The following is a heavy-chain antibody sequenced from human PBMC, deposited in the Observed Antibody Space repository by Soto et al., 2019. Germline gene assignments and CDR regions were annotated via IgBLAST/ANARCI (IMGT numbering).Heavy chain of an antibody. D-gene: IGHD3-22*01. CDR3: ATRPLLPGAP. CDR1: GFTFSSND. CDR2: SYSGGST. J-gene: IGHJ3*01. V-gene: IGHV3-53*01. Sequence: EVQLVESGGGLIQPGGSLRLSCAASGFTFSSNDMNWVRQAPGKGLEWVSLSYSGGSTYYADSVKVRFTISRDNSKNTLYLQMSSQRAEDTAVYYCATRPLLPGAPWGQGTMVTVSS.